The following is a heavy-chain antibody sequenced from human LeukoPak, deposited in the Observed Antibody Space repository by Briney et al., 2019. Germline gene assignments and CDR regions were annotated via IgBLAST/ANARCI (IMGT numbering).Heavy chain of an antibody. CDR2: SIPIPGMA. V-gene: IGHV1-69*04. J-gene: IGHJ5*02. CDR1: LGTLSRYA. D-gene: IGHD6-13*01. Sequence: SVNVSRKGSLGTLSRYAISWVRQAPLQGREGVGRSIPIPGMAQYAQRFQGGVTITADTSTSTAYLELSSLRSEETPVYYCARDRFLAAAWYNRFDPWGQGTLVTVSS. CDR3: ARDRFLAAAWYNRFDP.